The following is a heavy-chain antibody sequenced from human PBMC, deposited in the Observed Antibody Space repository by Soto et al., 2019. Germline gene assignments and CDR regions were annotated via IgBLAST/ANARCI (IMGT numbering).Heavy chain of an antibody. J-gene: IGHJ4*02. CDR1: GYTFTSYA. CDR2: INAGNGNT. CDR3: ARDPGYSYGYN. D-gene: IGHD5-18*01. V-gene: IGHV1-3*01. Sequence: QVQLVQSGAEVKKPGASVKVSCKASGYTFTSYAMHWVRQAPGQRLEWMGWINAGNGNTKYSQKFQGRVTITSDTSASTAYMELSSLRYEDTAVYYCARDPGYSYGYNWGQGTLVTVSS.